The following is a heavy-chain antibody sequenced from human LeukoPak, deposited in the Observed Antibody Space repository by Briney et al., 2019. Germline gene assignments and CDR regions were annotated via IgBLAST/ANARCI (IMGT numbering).Heavy chain of an antibody. CDR1: GFTFSSYS. Sequence: GGSLRLSCAASGFTFSSYSMNWVRQAPGKGLEWVSSISSSSYIYYADSVKGRFTISRDNAKNSLYLQMNSLRAEDTAVYYCARDLYYDYVWGSYRRPFDYWGQGTLVTVSS. CDR3: ARDLYYDYVWGSYRRPFDY. D-gene: IGHD3-16*02. CDR2: ISSSSYI. V-gene: IGHV3-21*01. J-gene: IGHJ4*02.